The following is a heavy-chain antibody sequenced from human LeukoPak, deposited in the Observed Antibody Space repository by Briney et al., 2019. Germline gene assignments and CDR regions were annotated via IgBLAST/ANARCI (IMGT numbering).Heavy chain of an antibody. Sequence: GESLKISCQASGYSFTSSWIGWARQMPGKGLEWMAIINPGDSDTRYSPSFQGQVTISADKSISTVYLQWGSLKASDAAMYYCARQPGAGWFDPWGQGTLVTVSS. J-gene: IGHJ5*02. CDR1: GYSFTSSW. CDR2: INPGDSDT. V-gene: IGHV5-51*01. D-gene: IGHD3-10*01. CDR3: ARQPGAGWFDP.